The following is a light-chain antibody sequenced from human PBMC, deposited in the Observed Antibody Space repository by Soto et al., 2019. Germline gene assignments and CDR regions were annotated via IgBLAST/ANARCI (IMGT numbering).Light chain of an antibody. CDR2: AAS. Sequence: EIVLTQSPGTLSLSPGDRATLSCKASQSVADNYLAWYQQKPGQAPRLLIYAASRRAIGIPDTFSGSGSGTDFTLTITRLEPEDFAVYYCQQYGSSPRTFGQGTKVEIK. CDR3: QQYGSSPRT. J-gene: IGKJ1*01. V-gene: IGKV3-20*01. CDR1: QSVADNY.